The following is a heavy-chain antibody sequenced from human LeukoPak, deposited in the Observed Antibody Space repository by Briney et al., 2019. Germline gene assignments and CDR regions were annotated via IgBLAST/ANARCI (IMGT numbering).Heavy chain of an antibody. CDR1: GYSFTDHY. V-gene: IGHV1-2*02. D-gene: IGHD3-16*01. Sequence: GASVKVSCKASGYSFTDHYIHWVRLAPGQGLEWMGWINPKSGGTHYAQKFQGRVSMTRDTSINTVHLELSSLKTNDTAVYYCARTREGVWGSYSPWGQGTLVTVSS. CDR3: ARTREGVWGSYSP. CDR2: INPKSGGT. J-gene: IGHJ4*02.